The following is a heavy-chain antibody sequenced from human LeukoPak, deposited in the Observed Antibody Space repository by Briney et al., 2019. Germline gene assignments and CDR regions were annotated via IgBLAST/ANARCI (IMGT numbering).Heavy chain of an antibody. CDR2: IDPSDSYT. CDR1: GYSFTSYW. J-gene: IGHJ4*02. CDR3: AAREIRETGNDY. Sequence: GESLRISCKGSGYSFTSYWISWVRQMPGKGLGWMGRIDPSDSYTNYSPSFQGHVTISADKSISTAYLQWSSLKAPDTAMYYCAAREIRETGNDYWGQGTLVTVSS. D-gene: IGHD1-14*01. V-gene: IGHV5-10-1*01.